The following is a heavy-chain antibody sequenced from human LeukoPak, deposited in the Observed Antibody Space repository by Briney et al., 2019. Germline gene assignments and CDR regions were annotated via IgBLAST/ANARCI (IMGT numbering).Heavy chain of an antibody. CDR3: AKADSSSWPRFPFDY. CDR2: ISWNSGSI. D-gene: IGHD6-13*01. V-gene: IGHV3-9*01. J-gene: IGHJ4*02. Sequence: GGSLRLSCAASGFTFDDYAMHWVRQAPGKGLEWVSGISWNSGSIGYADSVKGRFTISRDNAKNSLYLQTNSLRAEDTALYYCAKADSSSWPRFPFDYWGQGTLVTVSS. CDR1: GFTFDDYA.